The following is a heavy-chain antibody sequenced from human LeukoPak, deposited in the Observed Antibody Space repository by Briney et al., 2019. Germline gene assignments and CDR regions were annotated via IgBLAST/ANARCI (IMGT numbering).Heavy chain of an antibody. J-gene: IGHJ4*02. CDR1: GYTFTGYY. V-gene: IGHV1-2*02. CDR3: ARSFDYYGLGSYGF. D-gene: IGHD3-10*01. CDR2: INPNSGGT. Sequence: ASVKVSCKASGYTFTGYYMHWVRQAPGQGLEWMGWINPNSGGTNYAQKFQGRVTMTRDTSISTAYMELSRLRSDDTAVYYCARSFDYYGLGSYGFWGQGTLVTVSS.